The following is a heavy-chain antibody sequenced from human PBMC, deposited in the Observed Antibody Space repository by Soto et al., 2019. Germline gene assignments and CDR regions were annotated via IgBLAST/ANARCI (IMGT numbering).Heavy chain of an antibody. V-gene: IGHV3-33*01. Sequence: QVQLVESGGGVVQPGRSLRLSCAASGFTFSSYGMHWVRQAPGKGLEWVAVIWYDGSNKYYADSVKGRFTISRDNSKNTLYLQMNSLRAEDTAVYYCAGLGIAVAAWGQGTLVTVSS. CDR3: AGLGIAVAA. D-gene: IGHD6-19*01. CDR1: GFTFSSYG. CDR2: IWYDGSNK. J-gene: IGHJ5*02.